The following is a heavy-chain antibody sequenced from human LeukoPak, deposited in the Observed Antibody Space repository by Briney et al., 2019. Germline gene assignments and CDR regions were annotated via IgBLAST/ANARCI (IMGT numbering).Heavy chain of an antibody. CDR1: GGSISSSSYY. D-gene: IGHD6-13*01. CDR2: IYYSGST. J-gene: IGHJ5*02. CDR3: ARAYSSSWYFNWFDP. V-gene: IGHV4-39*07. Sequence: SETLSLTCTVSGGSISSSSYYWGWIRQPPGKGLEWIGSIYYSGSTYYNPSLKSRVTMSVDTSKSQFSLRLSSVTAADTAVYYCARAYSSSWYFNWFDPWGQGTQVTVSS.